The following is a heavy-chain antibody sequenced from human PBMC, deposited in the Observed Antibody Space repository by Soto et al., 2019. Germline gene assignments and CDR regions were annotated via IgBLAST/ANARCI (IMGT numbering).Heavy chain of an antibody. V-gene: IGHV3-23*01. CDR1: GFTFSSYA. D-gene: IGHD4-17*01. Sequence: EVQLLESGGGLVQPGGSLRLSCAASGFTFSSYAMSWVRQAPGKGLEWVSAISGSGGSTYYADSVKGRFTISRDNSKNTRYRQMNSLRAEDTAVYYCAKDLFREYGDYGGDAFDIWGQGTMVTVSS. CDR2: ISGSGGST. CDR3: AKDLFREYGDYGGDAFDI. J-gene: IGHJ3*02.